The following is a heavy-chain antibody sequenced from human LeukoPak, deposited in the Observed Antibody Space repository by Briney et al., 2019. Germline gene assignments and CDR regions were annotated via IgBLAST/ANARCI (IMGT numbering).Heavy chain of an antibody. CDR2: ISGSGGST. CDR3: TTLNWNYGQNGY. V-gene: IGHV3-23*01. Sequence: GGSLRLSCAASGFTFSSYAMSWVRQAPAKGLESVSAISGSGGSTYYADSVKGRFTISRDNSKNTLYLQMNSLRAEDTAVYYCTTLNWNYGQNGYWGQGTLVTVSS. D-gene: IGHD1-7*01. CDR1: GFTFSSYA. J-gene: IGHJ4*02.